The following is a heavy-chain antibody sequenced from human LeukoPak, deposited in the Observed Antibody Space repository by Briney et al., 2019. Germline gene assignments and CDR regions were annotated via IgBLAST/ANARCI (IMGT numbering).Heavy chain of an antibody. CDR3: ARGTYYQRYYYYYGMDV. CDR1: GGSFSGYY. D-gene: IGHD3-16*01. Sequence: PSETLSLTCAVYGGSFSGYYWSWIRQPPGEGLEWIGEINHSGSTNYNPSLKSRVTISVDTSKNQFSLKLSSVTAADTAVYYCARGTYYQRYYYYYGMDVWGQGTTVTVSS. J-gene: IGHJ6*02. V-gene: IGHV4-34*01. CDR2: INHSGST.